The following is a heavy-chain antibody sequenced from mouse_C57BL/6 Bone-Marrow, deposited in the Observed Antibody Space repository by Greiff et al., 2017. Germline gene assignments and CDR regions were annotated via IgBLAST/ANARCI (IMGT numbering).Heavy chain of an antibody. D-gene: IGHD2-3*01. J-gene: IGHJ4*01. Sequence: DVKLVESGGGLVQPGGSLKLSCAASGFTFSDYYMYWVRQTPEKRLEWVAYISNGGGSTYYPDTVKGRFTISRDNAKNTLYLQMSRLKSEDTAMYYCARRGWGYAMDYWGQGTSVTVSS. V-gene: IGHV5-12*01. CDR1: GFTFSDYY. CDR3: ARRGWGYAMDY. CDR2: ISNGGGST.